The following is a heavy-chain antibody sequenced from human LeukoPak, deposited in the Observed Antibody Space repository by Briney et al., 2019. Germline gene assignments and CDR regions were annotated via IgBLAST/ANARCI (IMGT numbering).Heavy chain of an antibody. CDR3: ATEARQVSGIVSAGDY. Sequence: GGSLRLSCAASGFTFSSYAMSWVRQAPGKGLEWVSAISGSGDSTYYADPVKGRFTISRDNSKNMLYLQMSSLRAEDTAVYYCATEARQVSGIVSAGDYWGQGTLVTVSS. V-gene: IGHV3-23*01. CDR1: GFTFSSYA. D-gene: IGHD6-13*01. J-gene: IGHJ4*02. CDR2: ISGSGDST.